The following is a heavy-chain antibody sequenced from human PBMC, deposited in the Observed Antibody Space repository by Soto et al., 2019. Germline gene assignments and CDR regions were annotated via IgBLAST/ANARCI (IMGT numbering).Heavy chain of an antibody. CDR2: IYHSGST. D-gene: IGHD6-13*01. CDR1: GGSISSSNW. J-gene: IGHJ5*02. CDR3: AREWEPYSSSWYWFDP. V-gene: IGHV4-4*02. Sequence: SETLSLTCAVSGGSISSSNWWSWVRQPPGKGLEWIGEIYHSGSTNYNPSLKSRVTILVDKSKNQFSLKLSSVTAADTAVYYCAREWEPYSSSWYWFDPWGQGTLVTVSS.